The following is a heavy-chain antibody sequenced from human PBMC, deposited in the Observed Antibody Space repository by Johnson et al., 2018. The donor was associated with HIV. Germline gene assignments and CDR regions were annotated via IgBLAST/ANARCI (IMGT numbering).Heavy chain of an antibody. Sequence: QVQLVESGGGVVQPGRSLRLSCAASGFTFSSYAMHWVRQAPGKGLEWVAVISYDGSNKYYADSVKGRFTISRDNAKNSLYLQMNSLRAEDTAVYYCAKDKEYSSSPGAFDIGGQGTMVTVSS. CDR2: ISYDGSNK. J-gene: IGHJ3*02. V-gene: IGHV3-30*04. CDR1: GFTFSSYA. CDR3: AKDKEYSSSPGAFDI. D-gene: IGHD6-6*01.